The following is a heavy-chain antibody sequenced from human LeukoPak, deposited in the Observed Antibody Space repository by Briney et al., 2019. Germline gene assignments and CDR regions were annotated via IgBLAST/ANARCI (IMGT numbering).Heavy chain of an antibody. V-gene: IGHV3-9*01. CDR3: AKDTVGDYFYYGMDV. J-gene: IGHJ6*02. CDR1: GFTFDDYA. CDR2: ISWNSGSI. D-gene: IGHD4-17*01. Sequence: GGSLRLSCAASGFTFDDYAMRWVRQAPGRGLEWVSGISWNSGSIGYADSVKGRFTISRDNAKNSLYLQMNSLRAEDTALYYCAKDTVGDYFYYGMDVWGQGTTVTVSS.